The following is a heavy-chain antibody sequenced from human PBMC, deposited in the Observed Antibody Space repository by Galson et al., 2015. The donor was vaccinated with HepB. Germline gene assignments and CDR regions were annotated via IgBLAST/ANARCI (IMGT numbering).Heavy chain of an antibody. V-gene: IGHV1-69*06. Sequence: SVKVSCKASGGTFSSYAISWVRQAPGQGLEWMGGIIPIFGTANYAQKFQGRVTITADKSTSTAYMELSSLRSEDTAVYYCARAGGLDSNLRDHPGDYYYGMDVWGQGTTVTVSS. CDR3: ARAGGLDSNLRDHPGDYYYGMDV. CDR2: IIPIFGTA. CDR1: GGTFSSYA. J-gene: IGHJ6*02. D-gene: IGHD4-11*01.